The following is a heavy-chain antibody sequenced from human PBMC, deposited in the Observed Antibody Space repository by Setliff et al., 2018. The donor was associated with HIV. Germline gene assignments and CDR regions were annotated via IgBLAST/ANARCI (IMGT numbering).Heavy chain of an antibody. CDR2: ISAYNGNT. CDR1: GYTFTSYG. Sequence: GASVKVSCKASGYTFTSYGISWVRQAPGQGLEWMGWISAYNGNTNYAQKLQGRVTMTTDTSTSTAYMELRSLRSDDTAVYYCARRARESTARHSDWNDVLFFDYWGQGTLVTISS. V-gene: IGHV1-18*01. J-gene: IGHJ4*02. CDR3: ARRARESTARHSDWNDVLFFDY. D-gene: IGHD1-1*01.